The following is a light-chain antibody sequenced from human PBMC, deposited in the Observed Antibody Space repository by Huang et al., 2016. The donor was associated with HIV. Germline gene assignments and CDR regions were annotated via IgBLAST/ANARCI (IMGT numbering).Light chain of an antibody. CDR3: QQYFDVPWT. V-gene: IGKV4-1*01. CDR2: WAS. J-gene: IGKJ1*01. CDR1: QSLLFMSNNKNC. Sequence: IVMTQSPDSLAVSLGETATINCKSSQSLLFMSNNKNCLAWYQQKPGQPPTLLMSWASTRGSVVPSRFSGGGSGTYFTLTISSLQAEDVAVYFCQQYFDVPWTFGRGTKVEIK.